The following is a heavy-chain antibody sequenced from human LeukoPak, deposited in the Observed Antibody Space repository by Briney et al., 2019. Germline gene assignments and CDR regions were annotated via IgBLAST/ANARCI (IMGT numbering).Heavy chain of an antibody. CDR3: TTRKGDSSYYGMDV. CDR1: GFTFSGSV. CDR2: IRTKANNYAT. D-gene: IGHD1-14*01. J-gene: IGHJ6*02. V-gene: IGHV3-73*01. Sequence: GGSLKLSCAASGFTFSGSVMHWVRQASGKGLEWVARIRTKANNYATAFAASVKGRFTISRDDSMNTAYLQVNSRKTEDTAVYCCTTRKGDSSYYGMDVWGQGTTVTVSS.